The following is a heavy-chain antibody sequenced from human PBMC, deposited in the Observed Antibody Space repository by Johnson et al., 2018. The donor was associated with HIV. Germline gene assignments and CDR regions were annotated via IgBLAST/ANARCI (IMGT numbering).Heavy chain of an antibody. CDR3: AREWGWITFGGVIPRNAFDI. D-gene: IGHD3-16*02. Sequence: EVQLVESGGGLVQPGGSLRLSCAASGFIFSRSWMHWVRHAPGKGLVWVSRSNSDGSTTTYADSVRGRFTISTDKARNTLHLQRNSLRVEDTAVDYCAREWGWITFGGVIPRNAFDIWGQGTMVTVSS. CDR1: GFIFSRSW. V-gene: IGHV3-74*01. CDR2: SNSDGSTT. J-gene: IGHJ3*02.